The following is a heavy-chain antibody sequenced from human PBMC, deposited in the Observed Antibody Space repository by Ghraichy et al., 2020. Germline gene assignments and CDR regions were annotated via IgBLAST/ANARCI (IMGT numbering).Heavy chain of an antibody. CDR1: GLSVSDNY. CDR2: TYSDGNT. V-gene: IGHV3-66*01. D-gene: IGHD3-22*01. Sequence: GGSLRLSCAASGLSVSDNYMSWVRQAPGKGLEWVSLTYSDGNTDYADSVKGRFTISRDSSKNTVYLQMSSLRAEDTAVYYCARDRMYDASGYYFYYYGMDVWGQGTTVTVSS. J-gene: IGHJ6*02. CDR3: ARDRMYDASGYYFYYYGMDV.